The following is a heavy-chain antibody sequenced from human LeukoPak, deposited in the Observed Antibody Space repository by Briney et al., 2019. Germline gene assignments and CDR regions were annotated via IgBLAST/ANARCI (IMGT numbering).Heavy chain of an antibody. V-gene: IGHV4-30-2*01. D-gene: IGHD3-3*01. Sequence: SETLSLTCAVSGGSISSGGYSRSWIRHPPGKGLEWIWYIYHSGSTYYNPSLKSRVTISVDRSKNQFSLKLSSVTAADTAGYCCASTYYDFWSGHLYYFDYWGQGTLVTVSS. CDR3: ASTYYDFWSGHLYYFDY. CDR1: GGSISSGGYS. CDR2: IYHSGST. J-gene: IGHJ4*02.